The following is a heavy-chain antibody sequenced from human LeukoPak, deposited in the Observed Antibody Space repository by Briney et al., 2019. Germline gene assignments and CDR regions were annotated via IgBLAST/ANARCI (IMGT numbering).Heavy chain of an antibody. CDR3: ARVLEGSIWGSYRYRYYFDY. CDR1: GGSISGYY. Sequence: PSETLSLTCTVSGGSISGYYWSWIRQPPGKGLEWIGEINHSGSTNYNPSLKSRVTISVDTSKNQFSLKLSSVTAADTAVYYCARVLEGSIWGSYRYRYYFDYWGQGTLVTVSS. J-gene: IGHJ4*02. D-gene: IGHD3-16*02. V-gene: IGHV4-34*01. CDR2: INHSGST.